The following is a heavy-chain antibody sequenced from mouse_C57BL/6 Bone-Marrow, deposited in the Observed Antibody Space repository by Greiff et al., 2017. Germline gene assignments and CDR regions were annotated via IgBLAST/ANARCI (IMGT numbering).Heavy chain of an antibody. Sequence: QVHVKQPGAELVKPGASVKMSCKASGYTFTSYWITWVKQRPGQGLEWIGDIYPGSGSNNYNEKFKSKATLTVDTSSSTAYMQLSSLTSEDSAVYYCARRDYSNYGDYWGQGTTLTVSS. V-gene: IGHV1-55*01. CDR2: IYPGSGSN. CDR1: GYTFTSYW. CDR3: ARRDYSNYGDY. J-gene: IGHJ2*01. D-gene: IGHD2-5*01.